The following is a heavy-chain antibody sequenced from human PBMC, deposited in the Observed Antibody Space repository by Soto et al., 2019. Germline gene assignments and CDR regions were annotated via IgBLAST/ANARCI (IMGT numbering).Heavy chain of an antibody. CDR3: AKGSIAYCGGDCPAFDY. V-gene: IGHV3-23*01. CDR2: ISGSGGST. D-gene: IGHD2-21*02. Sequence: PGGSLRLSCAASGFTFSSYAMSWVRQAPGKGLEWVSAISGSGGSTYYADSVKGRFTISRDNSKNTLYLQMNSLRAEDTAVYYCAKGSIAYCGGDCPAFDYWGQGTLVTAPQ. J-gene: IGHJ4*02. CDR1: GFTFSSYA.